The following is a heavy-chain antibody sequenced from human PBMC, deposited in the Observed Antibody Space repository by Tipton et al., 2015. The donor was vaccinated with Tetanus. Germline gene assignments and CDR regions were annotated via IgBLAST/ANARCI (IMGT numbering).Heavy chain of an antibody. CDR1: GYTFTGYY. J-gene: IGHJ6*02. Sequence: QLVQSGAEMKKPGASVKVSCKASGYTFTGYYIYWVRQAPGQGIERMGWIDPNSGGTVYAQKIQGRVTMTRDTSISTAYMELRSLRSDDTAVFYCARDRGDYIYYGMDVWGPGTTVPVS. CDR3: ARDRGDYIYYGMDV. D-gene: IGHD3-22*01. CDR2: IDPNSGGT. V-gene: IGHV1-2*02.